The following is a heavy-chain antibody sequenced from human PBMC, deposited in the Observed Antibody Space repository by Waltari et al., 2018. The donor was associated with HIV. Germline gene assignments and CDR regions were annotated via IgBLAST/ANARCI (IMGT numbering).Heavy chain of an antibody. CDR2: ISRGSYYQ. CDR3: VRDRTSVTTGDFDS. Sequence: EVRLVESGGGLVKPGGSLTLSCTASGFNFNLFTMTWVRLAPGKGLEWVSSISRGSYYQYYSDAVKGRFTVSRDNAKNSLLLQLNTVTVEDTALYYCVRDRTSVTTGDFDSWGQGVPVTVSS. J-gene: IGHJ4*02. V-gene: IGHV3-21*02. D-gene: IGHD1-1*01. CDR1: GFNFNLFT.